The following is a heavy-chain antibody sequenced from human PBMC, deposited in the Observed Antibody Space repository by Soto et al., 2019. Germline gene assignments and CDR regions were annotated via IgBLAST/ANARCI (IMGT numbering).Heavy chain of an antibody. J-gene: IGHJ6*02. CDR2: IIPIFGTA. CDR3: ARGDIVVVVAAVGRNYYGMDV. CDR1: GGTFSSYA. D-gene: IGHD2-15*01. Sequence: ASVKVSCKASGGTFSSYAISWVRQAPGQGLEWMGGIIPIFGTANYAQKFQGRVTITADESTSTAYMELSSLRSEDTAVYYCARGDIVVVVAAVGRNYYGMDVWGQGTTVIVSS. V-gene: IGHV1-69*13.